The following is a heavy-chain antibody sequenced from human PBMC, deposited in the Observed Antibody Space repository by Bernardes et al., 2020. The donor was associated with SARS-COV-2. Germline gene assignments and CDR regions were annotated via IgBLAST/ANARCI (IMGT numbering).Heavy chain of an antibody. V-gene: IGHV3-23*01. D-gene: IGHD2-15*01. CDR1: GFTFSSYA. CDR3: ANSGVVAGGFDY. J-gene: IGHJ4*02. Sequence: GGSLRLSCAASGFTFSSYAMSWVRQAPGKGLEWVSAISGSGGSTYYADSVKGRFTISRDNSKNTLYLQMNSLRAEDTAVYYCANSGVVAGGFDYWGQGTLVTVSS. CDR2: ISGSGGST.